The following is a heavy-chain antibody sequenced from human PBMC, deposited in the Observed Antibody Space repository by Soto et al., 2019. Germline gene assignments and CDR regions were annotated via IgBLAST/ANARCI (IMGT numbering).Heavy chain of an antibody. D-gene: IGHD3-9*01. V-gene: IGHV3-23*01. J-gene: IGHJ4*02. CDR3: AKAYYDILTGYYIDY. Sequence: GSLRLSCAASGFTFSSYAMSWVRQAPGKGLEWVSAISGSGGSTYYADSVKGRFTISRDNSKNTLYLQMNSLRAEDTAVYYCAKAYYDILTGYYIDYWGQGTLVTVSS. CDR1: GFTFSSYA. CDR2: ISGSGGST.